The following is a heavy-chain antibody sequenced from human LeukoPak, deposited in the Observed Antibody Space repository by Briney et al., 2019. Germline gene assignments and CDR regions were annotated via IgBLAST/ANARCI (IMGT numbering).Heavy chain of an antibody. J-gene: IGHJ4*02. Sequence: SETLSLTCTVSGGSISSYYWSWIRQPPGKGLEWIGYIYSSGSTNYNPSLKSRVTILVDTSKNQFSLRLPSVTAADTAVYYCARRHGFGAMARFDYWGQGTLVTVSS. CDR3: ARRHGFGAMARFDY. D-gene: IGHD3-3*01. V-gene: IGHV4-4*09. CDR1: GGSISSYY. CDR2: IYSSGST.